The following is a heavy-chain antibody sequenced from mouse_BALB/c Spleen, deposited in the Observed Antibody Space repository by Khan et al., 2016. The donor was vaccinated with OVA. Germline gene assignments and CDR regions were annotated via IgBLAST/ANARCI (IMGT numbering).Heavy chain of an antibody. V-gene: IGHV1S136*01. CDR1: GYTFTSYV. CDR3: APVGNYYVSFAY. D-gene: IGHD1-1*01. Sequence: EVELVESGPELVKPGASVKMSCKASGYTFTSYVMHWVKQKPGLGLEWIGYIYPFNDDTKYNEKFKGKATLTSDKSSSTAYMELSSLTSEDSAVYYCAPVGNYYVSFAYWGQGTSVTVSS. J-gene: IGHJ4*01. CDR2: IYPFNDDT.